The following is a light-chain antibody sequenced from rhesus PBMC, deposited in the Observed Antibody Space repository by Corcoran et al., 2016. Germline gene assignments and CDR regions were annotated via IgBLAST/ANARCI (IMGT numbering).Light chain of an antibody. CDR1: SSNIGSND. CDR3: ESWDSSLYGHI. V-gene: IGLV1S4*01. CDR2: YGD. J-gene: IGLJ1*01. Sequence: QSVLTQPPSASGAPGQSVTISCSGGSSNIGSNDVYWYRQLPGTAPTLLIDYGDQRPAGVPDRISGSTSGTSASLTIRGLRSEDEADYYCESWDSSLYGHIFGGGTRLTVI.